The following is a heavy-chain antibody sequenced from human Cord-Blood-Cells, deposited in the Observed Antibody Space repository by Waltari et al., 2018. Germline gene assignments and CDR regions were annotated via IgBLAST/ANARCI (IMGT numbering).Heavy chain of an antibody. CDR1: AFTFSDLR. Sequence: EVQLLESGGGLVQPGGSLRPSCGASAFTFSDLRRTWVRQAPGKGLGWVSAISGSGGSTYYADSVKGRFTISRDNSKNTLYLQMNSLRAEDTAVYYCAKAGWGYYFDYWGQGTLVTVSS. V-gene: IGHV3-23*01. J-gene: IGHJ4*02. CDR2: ISGSGGST. D-gene: IGHD6-19*01. CDR3: AKAGWGYYFDY.